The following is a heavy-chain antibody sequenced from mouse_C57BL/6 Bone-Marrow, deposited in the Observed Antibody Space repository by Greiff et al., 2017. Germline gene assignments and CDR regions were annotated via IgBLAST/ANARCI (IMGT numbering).Heavy chain of an antibody. CDR1: GYTFTSYG. CDR2: IYPRSGNT. Sequence: VQLQQSGAELARPGASVKLSCKASGYTFTSYGISWVKQRPGQGLEWIGEIYPRSGNTYYNEKFKGKATLTVDKSSSTAYLDLRSLTSEDSAVYFCASETPNGTGDYWGQGTTVTVSS. D-gene: IGHD4-1*02. CDR3: ASETPNGTGDY. J-gene: IGHJ2*01. V-gene: IGHV1-81*01.